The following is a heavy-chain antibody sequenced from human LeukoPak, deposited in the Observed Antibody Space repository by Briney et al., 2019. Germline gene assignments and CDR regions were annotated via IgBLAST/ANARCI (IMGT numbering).Heavy chain of an antibody. CDR2: MNPNSGNT. CDR3: ARGGSPPLYYYYYMDV. CDR1: GYAFTSYD. J-gene: IGHJ6*03. Sequence: ASVKVSCKAFGYAFTSYDINWVRQATGQGLEWMGWMNPNSGNTGYAQKFQGRVTMTRNTSISTAYMELSSLRSEDTAVYYCARGGSPPLYYYYYMDVWGKGTTVTVSS. V-gene: IGHV1-8*01.